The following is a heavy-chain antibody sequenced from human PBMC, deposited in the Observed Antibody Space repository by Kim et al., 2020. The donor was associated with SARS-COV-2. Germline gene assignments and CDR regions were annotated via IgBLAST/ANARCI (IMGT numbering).Heavy chain of an antibody. D-gene: IGHD3-10*01. J-gene: IGHJ6*02. Sequence: GGSLRLSCAASGFTFSSYSMNWVRQAPGKGLEWVSSISSSSSYIYYADSVKGRFTISRDNAKNSLYLQMNSLRAEDTAVYYCARALGRITMVRGVIIFYYYYGMDVWGQGTTVTVSS. V-gene: IGHV3-21*01. CDR2: ISSSSSYI. CDR3: ARALGRITMVRGVIIFYYYYGMDV. CDR1: GFTFSSYS.